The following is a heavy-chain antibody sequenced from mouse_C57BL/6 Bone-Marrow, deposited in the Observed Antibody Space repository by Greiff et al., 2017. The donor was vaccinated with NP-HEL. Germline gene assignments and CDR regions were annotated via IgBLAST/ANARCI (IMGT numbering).Heavy chain of an antibody. J-gene: IGHJ2*01. CDR3: AREGTAVVFDY. CDR1: GYTFTSYW. CDR2: IDPSDSYT. Sequence: VQLQQPGAELVMPGASVKLSCKASGYTFTSYWMHWVKQRPGQGLEWIGEIDPSDSYTNYNQKLKGKSTLTVDKSSSTAYMQLSSLTSEDSAVYYGAREGTAVVFDYGGQGTTLTVSS. D-gene: IGHD1-1*01. V-gene: IGHV1-69*01.